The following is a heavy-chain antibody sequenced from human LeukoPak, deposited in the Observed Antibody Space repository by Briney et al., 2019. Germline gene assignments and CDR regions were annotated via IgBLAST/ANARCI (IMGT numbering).Heavy chain of an antibody. CDR2: ISGSGGST. Sequence: GGSLRLSCAASGFTLSSYAMSWVRQAPGKGLEWVSAISGSGGSTYYADSVKGRFTISRDNSKNTLYLQMNSLRAEDTAVYYCANLGRIVGATHRFDAFDIWGQGTMVTVSS. CDR1: GFTLSSYA. J-gene: IGHJ3*02. V-gene: IGHV3-23*01. D-gene: IGHD1-26*01. CDR3: ANLGRIVGATHRFDAFDI.